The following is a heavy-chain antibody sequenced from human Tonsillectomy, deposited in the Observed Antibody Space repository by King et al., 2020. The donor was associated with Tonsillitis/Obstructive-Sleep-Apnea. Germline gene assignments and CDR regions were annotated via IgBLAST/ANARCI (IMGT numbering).Heavy chain of an antibody. J-gene: IGHJ4*02. CDR2: INHSGST. V-gene: IGHV4-34*01. D-gene: IGHD2-21*02. Sequence: VQLQQWGAGLLKPSETLSLTCAVYGGSFSGYYWSWIRQPPGKGLEWIGEINHSGSTNYNPSLKSRVTISVDTSKNQFSLKLSSVTAADTAVYYCARYCHYYFDYWGQGTLVTVSS. CDR1: GGSFSGYY. CDR3: ARYCHYYFDY.